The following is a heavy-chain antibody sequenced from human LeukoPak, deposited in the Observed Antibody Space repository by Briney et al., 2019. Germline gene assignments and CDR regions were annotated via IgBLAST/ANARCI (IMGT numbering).Heavy chain of an antibody. Sequence: ASVEVSCKASGYTFTSYGISWVRQAPGQGLEWMGWISAYNGSTNYAQKLQGRVTMTTDTSTSTAYMELRSLRSDDTAVYYCARVRVVIPSADNWFDPWGQGTLVTVSS. D-gene: IGHD3-22*01. CDR1: GYTFTSYG. V-gene: IGHV1-18*01. CDR3: ARVRVVIPSADNWFDP. J-gene: IGHJ5*02. CDR2: ISAYNGST.